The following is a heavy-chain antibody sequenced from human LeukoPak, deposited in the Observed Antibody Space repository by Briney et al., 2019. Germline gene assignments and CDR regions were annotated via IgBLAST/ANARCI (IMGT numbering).Heavy chain of an antibody. D-gene: IGHD3-3*01. CDR1: GGSFSGYY. CDR3: ARGNDFCSGYFSRWFDP. CDR2: INHSGST. J-gene: IGHJ5*02. Sequence: KASETLSLTCAVYGGSFSGYYWSWIRQPPGKGLEWIGEINHSGSTNYNPSLKSRVTISVDTSKNQFSLKLSSVTAADTAVYCCARGNDFCSGYFSRWFDPWGQGTLVTVSS. V-gene: IGHV4-34*01.